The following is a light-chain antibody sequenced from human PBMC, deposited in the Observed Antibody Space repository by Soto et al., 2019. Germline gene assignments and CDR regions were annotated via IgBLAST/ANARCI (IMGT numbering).Light chain of an antibody. Sequence: QSALTQPASVSGSPGQSITISFTGTSSDVGGYNYVSWYQQQPGKAPKLMIYDVSNRPSGVSNRFSGSKSGNTASLTISGLQAEDEADYYCSSYTSSSTPVVFGGGTKLTVL. CDR2: DVS. CDR3: SSYTSSSTPVV. J-gene: IGLJ2*01. CDR1: SSDVGGYNY. V-gene: IGLV2-14*01.